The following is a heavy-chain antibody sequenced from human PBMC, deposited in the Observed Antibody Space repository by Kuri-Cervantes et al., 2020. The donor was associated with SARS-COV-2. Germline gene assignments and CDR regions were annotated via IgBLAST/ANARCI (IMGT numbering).Heavy chain of an antibody. J-gene: IGHJ4*02. D-gene: IGHD3-22*01. Sequence: GESLKISCAASGFTFSSYEMNWVRQAPGKGLEWVSYISSSGSTIYYADSVKGRFTISRDNAKNSLYLQMNSLRAEDTAVYYCARDQYYYDSSGYYYYFDYWGQGTLVTVSS. V-gene: IGHV3-48*03. CDR3: ARDQYYYDSSGYYYYFDY. CDR1: GFTFSSYE. CDR2: ISSSGSTI.